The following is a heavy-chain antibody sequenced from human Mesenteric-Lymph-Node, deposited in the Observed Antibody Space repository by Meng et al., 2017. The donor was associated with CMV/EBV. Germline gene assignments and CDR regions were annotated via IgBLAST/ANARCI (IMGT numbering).Heavy chain of an antibody. V-gene: IGHV1-8*01. CDR3: ARGRAGRTTIFGVVIMPHYYYSGMDV. D-gene: IGHD3-3*01. CDR2: MNPNSGNT. J-gene: IGHJ6*02. Sequence: ASVKVSCKASGYTFTSYDINWVRQATGQGLEWMGWMNPNSGNTDYAQKFQGRVTMTRNTSISTAYMELSSLRSEDTAVYYCARGRAGRTTIFGVVIMPHYYYSGMDVWGQGTTVTVSS. CDR1: GYTFTSYD.